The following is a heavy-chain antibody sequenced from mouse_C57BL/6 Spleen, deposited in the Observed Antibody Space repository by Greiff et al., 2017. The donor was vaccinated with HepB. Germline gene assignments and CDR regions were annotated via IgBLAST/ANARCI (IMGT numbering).Heavy chain of an antibody. V-gene: IGHV5-9*01. Sequence: EVQLQESGGGLVKPGGSLKLSCAASGFTFSSYTMSWVRQTPEKRLEWVATISGGGGNTYYPDSVKGRFTISRDNAKNTLYLQMSSLRSEDTALYYCARQGELAGFAYWGQGTLVTVSA. CDR2: ISGGGGNT. CDR1: GFTFSSYT. D-gene: IGHD6-1*01. CDR3: ARQGELAGFAY. J-gene: IGHJ3*01.